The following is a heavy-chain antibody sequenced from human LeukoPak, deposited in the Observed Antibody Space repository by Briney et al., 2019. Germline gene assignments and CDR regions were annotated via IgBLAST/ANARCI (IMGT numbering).Heavy chain of an antibody. J-gene: IGHJ6*02. Sequence: KPSETLSLTCTVSGGSISSYNWSWIRQPPGKGLEWIGEINHSGSTNYNPSLKSRVTISVDTSKNQFSLKLSSVTAADTAVYYCVAVADYLRYYYGMDVWGQGTTVTVSS. CDR2: INHSGST. CDR3: VAVADYLRYYYGMDV. D-gene: IGHD6-19*01. V-gene: IGHV4-34*01. CDR1: GGSISSYN.